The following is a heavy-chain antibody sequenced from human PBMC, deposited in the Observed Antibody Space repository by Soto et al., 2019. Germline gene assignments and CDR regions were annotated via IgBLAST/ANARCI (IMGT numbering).Heavy chain of an antibody. CDR3: ARDEMVVATGSRTWHYYYGMDV. D-gene: IGHD2-15*01. Sequence: QVQLVQSGAEVKKPGSSVKVSCKSSGGTFSTYAISWVRQAPGQGLEWMGGIIPIFGTANYAQKFQGRVTITADQSTTTAYMERISLRSEDTAVYYCARDEMVVATGSRTWHYYYGMDVWGQGTTVTVSS. J-gene: IGHJ6*02. V-gene: IGHV1-69*12. CDR1: GGTFSTYA. CDR2: IIPIFGTA.